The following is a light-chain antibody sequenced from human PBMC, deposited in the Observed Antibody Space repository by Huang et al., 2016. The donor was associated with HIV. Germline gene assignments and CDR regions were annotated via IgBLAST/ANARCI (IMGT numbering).Light chain of an antibody. CDR3: QQYNDWPRS. Sequence: EIAMTQSPGTLSVAPGERATRSCRASQDINTNLAWFQQKPGQAPRLLIYAASTRTADFPARFSGSGSRAEFTLTISSLQSEDIAVYYCQQYNDWPRSFGQGTKVEIK. J-gene: IGKJ1*01. CDR2: AAS. CDR1: QDINTN. V-gene: IGKV3D-15*01.